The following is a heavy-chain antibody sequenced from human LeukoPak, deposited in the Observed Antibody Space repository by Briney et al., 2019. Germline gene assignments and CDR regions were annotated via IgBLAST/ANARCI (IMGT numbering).Heavy chain of an antibody. CDR2: IKSDGSSI. CDR3: ARDGATTVTFFDY. CDR1: GFTVSSNY. D-gene: IGHD4-11*01. Sequence: PGGSLRLSCAASGFTVSSNYMSWVRQAPGKGLVWVSRIKSDGSSISYADSVKGRFTISRDNAKNTLYLQMNSLRAEDTAVYYCARDGATTVTFFDYWGQGTLVTVSS. V-gene: IGHV3-74*01. J-gene: IGHJ4*02.